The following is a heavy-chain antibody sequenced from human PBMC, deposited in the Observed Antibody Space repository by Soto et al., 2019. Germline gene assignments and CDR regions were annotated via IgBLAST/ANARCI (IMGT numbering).Heavy chain of an antibody. CDR1: GGSFSGYY. D-gene: IGHD6-13*01. CDR3: ARRGGSAAGTTFDY. J-gene: IGHJ4*02. V-gene: IGHV4-34*01. Sequence: SETLSLTCAVYGGSFSGYYWSWIRQPPGKGLEWIGEINHSGSTNYNPSLKSRVTISVDTSKNQFSLKLSSVTAADTAVDYWARRGGSAAGTTFDYWGQGTLVTVSS. CDR2: INHSGST.